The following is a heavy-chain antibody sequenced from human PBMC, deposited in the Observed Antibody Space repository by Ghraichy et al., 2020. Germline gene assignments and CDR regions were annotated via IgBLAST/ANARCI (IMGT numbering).Heavy chain of an antibody. Sequence: GGSLRLSCAASGFTFSSYGMHWVRQAPGKGLEWVAVIWYDGSNKYYADSVKGRFTISRDNSKNTLYLQMNSLRAEDTAVYYCARDRATYDSSGYYYEHYYYGMDVWGQGTTVTVSS. CDR2: IWYDGSNK. D-gene: IGHD3-22*01. CDR3: ARDRATYDSSGYYYEHYYYGMDV. J-gene: IGHJ6*02. CDR1: GFTFSSYG. V-gene: IGHV3-33*01.